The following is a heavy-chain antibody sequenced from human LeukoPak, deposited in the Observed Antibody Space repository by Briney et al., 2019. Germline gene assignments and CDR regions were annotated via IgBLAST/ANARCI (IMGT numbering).Heavy chain of an antibody. CDR2: IYYSGST. V-gene: IGHV4-31*03. Sequence: PSETLSLTCTVSGGSISSSSYYWGWIRQHPGTGLEWIGYIYYSGSTYYNPSLKSRVTISVDTSKNQFSLKLSSVTAADTAVYYCARVKEWELQRGPLFDYWGQGTLVTVSS. J-gene: IGHJ4*02. CDR1: GGSISSSSYY. D-gene: IGHD1-26*01. CDR3: ARVKEWELQRGPLFDY.